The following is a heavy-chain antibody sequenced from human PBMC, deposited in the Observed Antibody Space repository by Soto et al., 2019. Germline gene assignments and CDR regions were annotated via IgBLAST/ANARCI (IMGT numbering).Heavy chain of an antibody. CDR3: ARIGFLGRYYYYYGMDV. Sequence: SETLPLTCTVAGSSISSNYWSWIRQPPGKGLEWIGYIYYSGSTNYNPSLRSRVTISVDTSKNQFSLKLSSVTAADTAVYYCARIGFLGRYYYYYGMDVWGRGTTGTVSS. CDR2: IYYSGST. CDR1: GSSISSNY. V-gene: IGHV4-59*01. D-gene: IGHD3-3*02. J-gene: IGHJ6*02.